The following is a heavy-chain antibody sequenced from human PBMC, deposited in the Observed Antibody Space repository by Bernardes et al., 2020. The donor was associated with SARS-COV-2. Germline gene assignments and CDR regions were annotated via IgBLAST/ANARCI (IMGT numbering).Heavy chain of an antibody. D-gene: IGHD3-22*01. V-gene: IGHV1-18*01. J-gene: IGHJ4*02. Sequence: ASVKVSCKASDYTFTTYGVTWVRQAPGQGLEWMGWISGYNGKTNYAQKLQDRVTMTTDTSTNTAYMELRSLRSDDTAVYYCARVAGRDSSGYAPFDDWGQGTLVTVSS. CDR1: DYTFTTYG. CDR2: ISGYNGKT. CDR3: ARVAGRDSSGYAPFDD.